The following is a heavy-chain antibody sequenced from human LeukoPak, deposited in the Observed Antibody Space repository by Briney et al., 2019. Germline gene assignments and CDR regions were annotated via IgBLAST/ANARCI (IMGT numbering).Heavy chain of an antibody. CDR3: ARERVGEMGTKGFDY. D-gene: IGHD5-24*01. V-gene: IGHV3-23*01. J-gene: IGHJ4*02. CDR1: GFTFSSQV. CDR2: ISGSGGST. Sequence: GGSLRLSCAASGFTFSSQVMSWVRQAPGKGLEWVAAISGSGGSTYYADSVKGRFTISRDNSKNTLYLQMNSLRAEDTAVYYCARERVGEMGTKGFDYWGQGTLVTVSS.